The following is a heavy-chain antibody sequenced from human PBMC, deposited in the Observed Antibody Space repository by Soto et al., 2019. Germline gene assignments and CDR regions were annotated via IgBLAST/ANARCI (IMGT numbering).Heavy chain of an antibody. J-gene: IGHJ4*02. V-gene: IGHV3-11*01. CDR2: IDTSGTKI. CDR1: GYTFSDYY. Sequence: QVQLVESGGDLVKPGGSLRLSCAASGYTFSDYYMSWIRQAPGKGLEWISYIDTSGTKIYYADSVKGRFTITRDNAKNSRYLEMNSLSDQDTAVYYCASHYDMWSGYLSPVDYWGQGTLVTVSS. D-gene: IGHD3-3*01. CDR3: ASHYDMWSGYLSPVDY.